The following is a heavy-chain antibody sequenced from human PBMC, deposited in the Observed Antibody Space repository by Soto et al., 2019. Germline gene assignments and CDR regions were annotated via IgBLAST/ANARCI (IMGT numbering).Heavy chain of an antibody. Sequence: GESLKISCKGSGYSFTRYWISWGRQMPGKGLEWMGRIDPSDSYTNYSPSFQGHVTISADKSISTAYLQWSSLKASDTAMYYCASYPYCGGDCYSYPFDYWGQGTLVTVSS. CDR3: ASYPYCGGDCYSYPFDY. V-gene: IGHV5-10-1*01. CDR2: IDPSDSYT. D-gene: IGHD2-21*02. CDR1: GYSFTRYW. J-gene: IGHJ4*02.